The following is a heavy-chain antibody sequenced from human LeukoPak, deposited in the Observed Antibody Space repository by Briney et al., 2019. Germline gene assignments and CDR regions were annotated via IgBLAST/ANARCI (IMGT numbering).Heavy chain of an antibody. Sequence: GESLRISCKGSGYSFTSYWIGWVRQMPGKGLEWMGITYPGDSDTRYSPSFQGQVTISADKSISTAYLHWSSLKATVTAMYYCATYAGSSSKYFQHWGQGTLVTVSS. CDR1: GYSFTSYW. CDR2: TYPGDSDT. J-gene: IGHJ1*01. D-gene: IGHD3-10*01. V-gene: IGHV5-51*01. CDR3: ATYAGSSSKYFQH.